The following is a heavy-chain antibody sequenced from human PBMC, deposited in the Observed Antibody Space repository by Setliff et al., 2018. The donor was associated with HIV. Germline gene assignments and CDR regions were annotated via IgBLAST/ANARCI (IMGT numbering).Heavy chain of an antibody. CDR3: AITSRGYSLQRGGAFDI. J-gene: IGHJ3*02. CDR2: RSPIFSTT. V-gene: IGHV1-69*05. D-gene: IGHD3-22*01. Sequence: SVKVSCKCSGDTFTTYVVSWVRQAPGQGLEWMGGRSPIFSTTNYAQKFQGRVTITTDESSSRAYMELSSLRSEDTAVYYCAITSRGYSLQRGGAFDIWGQGTLVTVSS. CDR1: GDTFTTYV.